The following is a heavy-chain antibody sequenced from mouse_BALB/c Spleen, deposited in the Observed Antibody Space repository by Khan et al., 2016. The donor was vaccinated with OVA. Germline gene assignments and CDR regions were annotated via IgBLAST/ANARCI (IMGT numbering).Heavy chain of an antibody. CDR1: GYTFTEYT. V-gene: IGHV1-26*01. CDR3: ARDAGRY. D-gene: IGHD3-3*01. J-gene: IGHJ4*01. CDR2: INPKNGVT. Sequence: EVQLQQSGPELVKPGASVKISCKTSGYTFTEYTLHWMKQSPGKSLEWIGVINPKNGVTSYNQKFKGKATLTVDKSSSTAYMEFRSLTSEDSAVYYCARDAGRYWGQGTSVTVSS.